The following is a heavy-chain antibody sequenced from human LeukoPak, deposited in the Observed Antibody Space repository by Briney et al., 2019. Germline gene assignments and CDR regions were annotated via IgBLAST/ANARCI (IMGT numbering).Heavy chain of an antibody. J-gene: IGHJ4*02. V-gene: IGHV3-23*01. CDR1: GFTFSSYA. D-gene: IGHD4-17*01. Sequence: GGSLRLSCAASGFTFSSYAMSWVRQAPGKGLEWVSAISGSGGSTYYADSVKGRFTISRDNAKNSLYLQMNSLRAEDTAVYYCAREIYGDSNYFDYWGQGTLVTVSS. CDR3: AREIYGDSNYFDY. CDR2: ISGSGGST.